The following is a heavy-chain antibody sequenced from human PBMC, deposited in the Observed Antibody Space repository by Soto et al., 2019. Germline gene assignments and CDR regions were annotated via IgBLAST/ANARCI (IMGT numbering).Heavy chain of an antibody. CDR3: ATRGGGPVAGTGA. J-gene: IGHJ4*02. CDR2: IKSKSDGGTT. D-gene: IGHD6-19*01. V-gene: IGHV3-15*01. CDR1: GFIFSNAW. Sequence: EVQLVESGGGLVKPGGSLRLSCAASGFIFSNAWMSWVRQAPGKGLEWVGHIKSKSDGGTTDYAAPVKGRFTSSRDESQNTLYLQMNNLKAGEAAVYYCATRGGGPVAGTGAWGQGTLVTVSS.